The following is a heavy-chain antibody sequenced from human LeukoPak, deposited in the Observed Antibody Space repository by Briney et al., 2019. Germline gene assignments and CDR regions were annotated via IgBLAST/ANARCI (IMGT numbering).Heavy chain of an antibody. CDR3: ARDRRGMVREYYFDY. Sequence: SETLPLTCAVSGYSISSGYYWGWIRQPPGKGLEWIGSIYHSGSTYYNPSLKSRVTISVDTSKNQFSLKLSSVTAADTAVYYCARDRRGMVREYYFDYWGQGTLVTVSS. D-gene: IGHD3-10*01. V-gene: IGHV4-38-2*02. CDR2: IYHSGST. J-gene: IGHJ4*02. CDR1: GYSISSGYY.